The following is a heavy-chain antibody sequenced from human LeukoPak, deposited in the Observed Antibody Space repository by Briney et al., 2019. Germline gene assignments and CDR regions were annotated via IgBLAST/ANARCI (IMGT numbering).Heavy chain of an antibody. V-gene: IGHV1-2*02. Sequence: ASVKVSCKVSGYTLTELSMHWVRQAPGQGLEWMGWINPNSGGTNYAQKFQGRVTMTRDMSISTAYMELSRLRSDDTAVYYCARSKVGATLHFDYWGQGTLVTVSS. CDR3: ARSKVGATLHFDY. CDR1: GYTLTELS. J-gene: IGHJ4*02. CDR2: INPNSGGT. D-gene: IGHD1-26*01.